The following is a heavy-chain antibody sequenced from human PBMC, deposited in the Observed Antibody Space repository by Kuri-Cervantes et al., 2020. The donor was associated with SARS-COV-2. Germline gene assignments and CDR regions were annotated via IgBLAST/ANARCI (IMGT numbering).Heavy chain of an antibody. CDR3: ARWVVAATNWFDP. V-gene: IGHV3-21*01. D-gene: IGHD2-15*01. J-gene: IGHJ5*02. CDR2: ISSSSSYI. CDR1: GFTFSDYY. Sequence: GESLKISCAASGFTFSDYYMNWVRQAPGKGLEWVSSISSSSSYIYYADSVKGRFTISRDNAKNSLYLQMNSLRAEDTAVYYCARWVVAATNWFDPWGQGTLVTVSS.